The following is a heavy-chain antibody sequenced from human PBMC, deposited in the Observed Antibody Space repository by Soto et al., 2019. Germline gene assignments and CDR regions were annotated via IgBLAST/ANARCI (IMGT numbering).Heavy chain of an antibody. CDR2: ISSYNGNT. V-gene: IGHV1-18*01. D-gene: IGHD3-3*01. Sequence: QVQLVQSGAEVKKPGASVKVSCKASGYTFTSYGISWVRQAPGQGLEWMGWISSYNGNTNYAQKLQGRVTMTTDTSTSTAYMELRSLRSYDTAVYYCARYWLRFLEWLPPPDYWGQGTLVTVSS. CDR1: GYTFTSYG. J-gene: IGHJ4*02. CDR3: ARYWLRFLEWLPPPDY.